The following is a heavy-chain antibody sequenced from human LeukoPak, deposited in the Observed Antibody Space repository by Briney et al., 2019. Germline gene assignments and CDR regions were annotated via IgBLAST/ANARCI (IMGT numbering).Heavy chain of an antibody. CDR3: ARDIPTAAVDY. J-gene: IGHJ4*02. V-gene: IGHV4-59*02. Sequence: SETLSLTCTVSGGSVSDYYWSWIRQSPGKGLEWIGYIYYTGSTSYNPSLRGRVTMSADTSKNQFSLKLSSVTAADTAVYYCARDIPTAAVDYWGQGTLVTVSS. CDR2: IYYTGST. D-gene: IGHD6-13*01. CDR1: GGSVSDYY.